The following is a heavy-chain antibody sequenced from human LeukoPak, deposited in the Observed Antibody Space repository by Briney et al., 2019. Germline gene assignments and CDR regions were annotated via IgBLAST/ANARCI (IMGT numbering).Heavy chain of an antibody. CDR2: INSDGSTI. Sequence: GGSLRLSCAASGFTLSSYWMHWVRQVPGTGLVWVSHINSDGSTIIYADSVKGRFTISRDNAENTLFLQMNSLRAEDTAVYYCARDLLTYSGSYPVYWGQGTLVTVSS. J-gene: IGHJ4*02. CDR3: ARDLLTYSGSYPVY. D-gene: IGHD1-26*01. CDR1: GFTLSSYW. V-gene: IGHV3-74*01.